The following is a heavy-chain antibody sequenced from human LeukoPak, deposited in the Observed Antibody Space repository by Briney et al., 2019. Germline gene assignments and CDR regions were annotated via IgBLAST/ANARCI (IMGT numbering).Heavy chain of an antibody. D-gene: IGHD3-16*02. CDR1: GYSISSGYY. Sequence: SETLSLTCTVSGYSISSGYYWGWFRQTPGRGLEWIASISHSGSPYYNRSLKSRVTISEDLSRNVFSLTLNSVTAADAAVYYCAREGRENIAIGVDWGQGALVTVSS. V-gene: IGHV4-38-2*02. CDR2: ISHSGSP. CDR3: AREGRENIAIGVD. J-gene: IGHJ4*02.